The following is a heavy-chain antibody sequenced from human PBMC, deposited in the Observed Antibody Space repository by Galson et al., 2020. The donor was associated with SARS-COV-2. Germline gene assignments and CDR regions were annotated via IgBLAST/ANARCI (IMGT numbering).Heavy chain of an antibody. CDR1: GFSFTSYD. CDR3: ARDNGDYARRSGMDV. V-gene: IGHV3-21*05. D-gene: IGHD4-17*01. Sequence: GESLKISCAASGFSFTSYDKNWVRQAPGKGLEWVSYISRTTRHIYYADSVRGRFIILRDNAGNSLYLQMDSLRAEDTAVYFCARDNGDYARRSGMDVWCQGTTVIVS. CDR2: ISRTTRHI. J-gene: IGHJ6*02.